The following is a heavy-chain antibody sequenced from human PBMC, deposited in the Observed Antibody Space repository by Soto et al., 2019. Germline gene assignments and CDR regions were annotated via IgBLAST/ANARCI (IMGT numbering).Heavy chain of an antibody. CDR2: IYYSGST. Sequence: QLQLQESGPGLVKPSETLSLTCTVSGGSISSSSYYWGWIRQPPGKGLEWIGSIYYSGSTYYNPSLKSRVTISVDTPKNQFSLKLSSVTAADTAVYYCARPWCSSTSCYVDDQNNWFDPWGQGTLVTVSS. D-gene: IGHD2-2*01. V-gene: IGHV4-39*01. CDR3: ARPWCSSTSCYVDDQNNWFDP. CDR1: GGSISSSSYY. J-gene: IGHJ5*02.